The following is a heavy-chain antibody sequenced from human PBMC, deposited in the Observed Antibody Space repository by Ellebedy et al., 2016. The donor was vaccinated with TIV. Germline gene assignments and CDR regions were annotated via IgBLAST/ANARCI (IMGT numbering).Heavy chain of an antibody. J-gene: IGHJ2*01. V-gene: IGHV4-30-2*01. CDR2: FYHIGSP. D-gene: IGHD2-21*02. CDR1: GGSISSGGYS. Sequence: SETLSLTCAVSGGSISSGGYSWNWIRQAPGKGLGWIGYFYHIGSPYYNPSLKRRVTVSVDRSTNQFSLKLSSVTAADTAVYYCARGVLGVVTAHYDLWGRGTLVTVSS. CDR3: ARGVLGVVTAHYDL.